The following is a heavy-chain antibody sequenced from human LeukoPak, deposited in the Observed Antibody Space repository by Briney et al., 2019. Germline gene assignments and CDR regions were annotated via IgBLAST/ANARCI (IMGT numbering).Heavy chain of an antibody. D-gene: IGHD3-3*01. CDR2: IIAIFGTA. CDR1: GGTFISYA. V-gene: IGHV1-69*05. CDR3: ARSYFWSGSGLGY. J-gene: IGHJ4*02. Sequence: SVKVSCKASGGTFISYAISWVRQAPGQGREWMGGIIAIFGTANYAQKFQGRVTITTDESTSTAYMELSSLRSEDTAVYYCARSYFWSGSGLGYWGQGTLVTVSS.